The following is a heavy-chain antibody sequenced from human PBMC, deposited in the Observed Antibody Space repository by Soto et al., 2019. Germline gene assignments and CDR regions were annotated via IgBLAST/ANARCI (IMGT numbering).Heavy chain of an antibody. V-gene: IGHV3-53*01. CDR3: GAQRGGGGY. J-gene: IGHJ4*02. CDR2: IYSGGYT. Sequence: EVQLVESGGGLIQPGGSLRLSCAVSGFTVSNNYMSWVRQAPGKGLEGVSVIYSGGYTAYGDSVKGRFTISRDNSKNTLNFKMKGVGAEDGAVYFGGAQRGGGGYWGQGTLVTVSS. CDR1: GFTVSNNY. D-gene: IGHD3-10*01.